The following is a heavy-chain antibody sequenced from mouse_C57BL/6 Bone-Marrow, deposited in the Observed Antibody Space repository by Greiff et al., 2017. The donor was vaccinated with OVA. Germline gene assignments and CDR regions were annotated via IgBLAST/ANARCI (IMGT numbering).Heavy chain of an antibody. D-gene: IGHD2-4*01. Sequence: VQLQQSGPELVKPGASVKISCKASGYTFTDYYMNWVKQSHGKSLEWIGDINPNNGGTSYNQKFKGKATLTVDKSSSTAYMELRSLTSEDSAVYYCAFYYDYTWFDYWGQGTLVTVSA. CDR3: AFYYDYTWFDY. CDR2: INPNNGGT. V-gene: IGHV1-26*01. CDR1: GYTFTDYY. J-gene: IGHJ3*01.